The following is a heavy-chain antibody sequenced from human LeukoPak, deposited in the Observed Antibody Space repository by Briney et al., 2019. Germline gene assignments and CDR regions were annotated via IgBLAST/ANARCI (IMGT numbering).Heavy chain of an antibody. CDR3: ARNGAWVVRGVITDHPHYYYYMDV. V-gene: IGHV4-34*01. D-gene: IGHD3-10*01. Sequence: SETLSLTCAVYGGSFSHYYWSWIRQPPGKGLERIGEINHSGSTNYNPSLKSRVIISVDTSKNQFSLKLSSVTAADTAVYYCARNGAWVVRGVITDHPHYYYYMDVWGKGTTVTVSS. CDR1: GGSFSHYY. J-gene: IGHJ6*03. CDR2: INHSGST.